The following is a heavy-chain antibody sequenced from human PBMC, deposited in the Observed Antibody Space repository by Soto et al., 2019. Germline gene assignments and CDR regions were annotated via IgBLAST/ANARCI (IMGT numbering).Heavy chain of an antibody. CDR1: GFTFSSYG. CDR2: ISYDGSNK. CDR3: AKVSIRVVVIKY. Sequence: GGSLRLSCAASGFTFSSYGMHWVRQAPGKGLEWVAVISYDGSNKYYADSVKGRFTISRDNSKNTLYLQMNSLRAEDTAVYYCAKVSIRVVVIKYWGQGTLVTVSS. D-gene: IGHD3-22*01. V-gene: IGHV3-30*18. J-gene: IGHJ4*02.